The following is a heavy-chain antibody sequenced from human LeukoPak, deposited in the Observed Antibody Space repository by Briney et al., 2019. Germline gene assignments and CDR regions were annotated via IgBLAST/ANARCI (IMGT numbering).Heavy chain of an antibody. CDR3: ARGRLVPRHSLGPAYYYYYMDV. CDR1: GGTFSSYA. V-gene: IGHV1-69*06. J-gene: IGHJ6*03. Sequence: ASVKVSCKASGGTFSSYAISWVRQAPGQGLEWMGGIIPIFGTANYAQKFQGRVTITADKSTRTAYMELSSLRSEDTAVYYCARGRLVPRHSLGPAYYYYYMDVWGKGTTVTVSS. CDR2: IIPIFGTA. D-gene: IGHD6-19*01.